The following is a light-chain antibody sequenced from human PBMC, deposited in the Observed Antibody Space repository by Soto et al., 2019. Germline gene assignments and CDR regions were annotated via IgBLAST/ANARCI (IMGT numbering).Light chain of an antibody. Sequence: DIQMTQSPSSLSASVGDRVTITCRASQSISSYLNWYQQKPGKAPKLLIYAASILQSGVPSRFSGSGSGTDFTLTISSLQPEDFATYYCQQSYSAPPTFGQGTRLEI. V-gene: IGKV1-39*01. J-gene: IGKJ5*01. CDR1: QSISSY. CDR3: QQSYSAPPT. CDR2: AAS.